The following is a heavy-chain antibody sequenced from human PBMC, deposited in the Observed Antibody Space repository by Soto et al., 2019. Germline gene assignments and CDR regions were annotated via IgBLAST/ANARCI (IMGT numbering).Heavy chain of an antibody. V-gene: IGHV4-59*08. J-gene: IGHJ4*02. CDR2: IYYSGST. CDR3: ARRYGSCFDY. D-gene: IGHD5-18*01. Sequence: QVQLQESGPGLVKPSETLSLTCTVSGGSISSYYWSWIRQPPWKGLEWIGYIYYSGSTNYNPSLKSRVTISVDTDNNQFSLKRSAVTAADTAVYYCARRYGSCFDYWGQGTLVTGSS. CDR1: GGSISSYY.